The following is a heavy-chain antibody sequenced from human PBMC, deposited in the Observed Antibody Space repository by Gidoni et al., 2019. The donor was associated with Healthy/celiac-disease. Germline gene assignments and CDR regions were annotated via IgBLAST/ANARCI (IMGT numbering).Heavy chain of an antibody. CDR3: ARASSSWYARFLGY. CDR1: GYTFTGYY. J-gene: IGHJ4*02. V-gene: IGHV1-2*07. CDR2: INPNSGGT. D-gene: IGHD6-13*01. Sequence: QVQLVQSGAEVKKPGASVTVSCKASGYTFTGYYIPWVRQAPGQGLEWMGWINPNSGGTNDAHKFQGRVTMTRDTSISTAYMELSRLRSDDTAVYYCARASSSWYARFLGYWGQGTLVTVSS.